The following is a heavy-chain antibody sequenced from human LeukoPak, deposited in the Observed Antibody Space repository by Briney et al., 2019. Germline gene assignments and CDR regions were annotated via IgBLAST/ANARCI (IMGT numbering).Heavy chain of an antibody. CDR1: GGSISSYY. J-gene: IGHJ5*02. CDR3: AGIQLERRWFDP. Sequence: SETLSPTCTVSGGSISSYYWSWIRQPPGKGLEWIGYIYYSGSTNYNPSLKSRVTISVDTSKNQFSLKLSSVTAADTAVYYCAGIQLERRWFDPWGQGTLVTVSS. D-gene: IGHD1-1*01. V-gene: IGHV4-59*01. CDR2: IYYSGST.